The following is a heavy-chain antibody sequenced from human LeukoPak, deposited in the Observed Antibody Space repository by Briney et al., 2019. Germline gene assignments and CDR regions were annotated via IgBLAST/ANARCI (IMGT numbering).Heavy chain of an antibody. CDR2: IYYSGST. CDR3: ARGFSTLDY. J-gene: IGHJ4*02. D-gene: IGHD6-13*01. CDR1: GGSISSYY. V-gene: IGHV4-59*01. Sequence: SETLSLTCTVPGGSISSYYWSWIRQPPGKGLEWIGYIYYSGSTNYNPSLKSRVTISVDTSKNQFSLKLSSVTAADTAVYYCARGFSTLDYWGQGTLVTVSS.